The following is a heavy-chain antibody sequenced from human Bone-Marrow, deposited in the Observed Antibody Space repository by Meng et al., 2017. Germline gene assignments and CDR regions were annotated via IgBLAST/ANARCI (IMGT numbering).Heavy chain of an antibody. D-gene: IGHD6-6*01. J-gene: IGHJ4*02. CDR2: INHSGST. Sequence: QVQLQRWGAGLLKPSETLSFNCAVYGGSFSGYYWSWIRQPPGKGLEWIGEINHSGSTNYNPSLKSRVAISVDTSKNQFSLKLSSVTAADTAVYYCARGLRAARPLLFGYWGQGTLVTVSS. CDR1: GGSFSGYY. CDR3: ARGLRAARPLLFGY. V-gene: IGHV4-34*01.